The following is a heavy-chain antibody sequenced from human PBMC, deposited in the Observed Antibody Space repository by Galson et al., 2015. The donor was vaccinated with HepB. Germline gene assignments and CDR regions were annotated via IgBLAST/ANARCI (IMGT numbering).Heavy chain of an antibody. V-gene: IGHV3-74*03. CDR1: GFTFSSYR. CDR2: INSDGSRT. CDR3: ASINSGSYYESNY. D-gene: IGHD3-10*01. Sequence: SLRLSCAASGFTFSSYRMQWVHQAPGKGLVWVSRINSDGSRTKYADSVKGRFTISRDNARNTLYLQMNSLRADDTAVYYCASINSGSYYESNYWGQGTLVTVSS. J-gene: IGHJ4*02.